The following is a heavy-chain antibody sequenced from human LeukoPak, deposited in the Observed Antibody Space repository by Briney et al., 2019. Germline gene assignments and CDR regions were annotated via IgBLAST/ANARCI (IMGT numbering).Heavy chain of an antibody. CDR2: VYGDVTT. CDR3: ARDGPGRAIEY. CDR1: GFTVSSFY. Sequence: PGGPLRLSCSASGFTVSSFYMSWVRQAPGKGLEWVSVVYGDVTTSYADSVKGRFTISRDNSKNLVYLQMNNLRVEDTAVYYCARDGPGRAIEYWGQGTLVTVSS. V-gene: IGHV3-53*01. J-gene: IGHJ4*02.